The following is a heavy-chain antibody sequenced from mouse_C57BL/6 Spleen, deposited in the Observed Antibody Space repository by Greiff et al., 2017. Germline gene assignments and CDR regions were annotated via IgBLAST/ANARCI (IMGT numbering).Heavy chain of an antibody. CDR1: GYTFTSYW. CDR3: ARYDYDVGVSFAY. D-gene: IGHD2-4*01. J-gene: IGHJ3*01. Sequence: QVQLQQPGAELVKPGASVKMSCKASGYTFTSYWITWVKQRPGQGLEWIGDIYPGSGSTNYNEKFKSKATLTVDTSSSTAYMQLSSLTSEDSAVYYCARYDYDVGVSFAYWGQGTLVTVSA. CDR2: IYPGSGST. V-gene: IGHV1-55*01.